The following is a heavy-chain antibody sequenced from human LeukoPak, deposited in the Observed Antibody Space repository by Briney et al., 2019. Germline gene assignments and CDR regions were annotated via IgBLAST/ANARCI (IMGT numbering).Heavy chain of an antibody. J-gene: IGHJ4*02. D-gene: IGHD2-2*01. CDR3: ARGVGVVPAAVDY. CDR1: GGTFSSYA. V-gene: IGHV1-69*05. CDR2: IIPIFGTA. Sequence: SVKVSCKASGGTFSSYAISWVRQAPGQGLEWMGGIIPIFGTANYAQKVQGRVTMTTDTSTSTAYMELRSLRSDDTAVYYCARGVGVVPAAVDYWGQGTLVTVSS.